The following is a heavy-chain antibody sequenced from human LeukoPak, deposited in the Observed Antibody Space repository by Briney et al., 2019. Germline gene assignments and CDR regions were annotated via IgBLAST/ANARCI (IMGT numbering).Heavy chain of an antibody. D-gene: IGHD5-18*01. CDR3: ARDPGYTGRFEY. Sequence: GGSLRLSCAASGFTFSSHWMHWVRQTPGKGLVWVSRISSDASTTNYADSVKGRFTISRDNAKNTLYLQMISLRAEDTAVYYCARDPGYTGRFEYWGQGTLVTVSS. J-gene: IGHJ4*02. CDR2: ISSDASTT. V-gene: IGHV3-74*01. CDR1: GFTFSSHW.